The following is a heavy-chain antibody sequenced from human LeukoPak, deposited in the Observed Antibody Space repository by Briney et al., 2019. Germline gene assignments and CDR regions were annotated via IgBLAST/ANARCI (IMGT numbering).Heavy chain of an antibody. CDR1: GXSVSTTDDY. J-gene: IGHJ6*02. CDR2: VYYSGST. D-gene: IGHD6-6*01. Sequence: SETLSLTSSLSGXSVSTTDDYWAWIRQPPGKGLELIMSVYYSGSTYYTPSLKSRVTIAVDSSKNQFSLKLSCVTAADTAVYYCTRHSKVTTSSSHYYYGLDVWGQGTTVTVSS. V-gene: IGHV4-39*01. CDR3: TRHSKVTTSSSHYYYGLDV.